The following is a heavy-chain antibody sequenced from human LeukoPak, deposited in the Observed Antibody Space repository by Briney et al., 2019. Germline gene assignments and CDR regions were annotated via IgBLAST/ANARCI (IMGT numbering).Heavy chain of an antibody. CDR3: ARDRVVRGAQSLYYWYFDL. CDR1: GFTFSSYS. CDR2: ICSSSSYI. D-gene: IGHD3-10*01. J-gene: IGHJ2*01. Sequence: PGGSLRLSCAASGFTFSSYSMNWVRQAPGKGLEWVSSICSSSSYIYYADSVKGRFTISRDNAKNSLYLQMNSLRAEDTAVYYCARDRVVRGAQSLYYWYFDLWGRGTLVTVSS. V-gene: IGHV3-21*01.